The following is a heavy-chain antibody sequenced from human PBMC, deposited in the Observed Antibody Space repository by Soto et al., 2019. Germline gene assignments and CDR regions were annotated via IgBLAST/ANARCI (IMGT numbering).Heavy chain of an antibody. V-gene: IGHV3-7*01. CDR2: IKQDGSEK. J-gene: IGHJ6*02. Sequence: GGSLRLSCAASGLTFSSYWMSWVRQAPGKGLEWVANIKQDGSEKYYVDSVKGRFTISRDNAKNSLYLQMNSLRAEDTAVYYCARDRRDFWSGYYPYYYYYGMDVWGQGTTVTVSS. D-gene: IGHD3-3*01. CDR1: GLTFSSYW. CDR3: ARDRRDFWSGYYPYYYYYGMDV.